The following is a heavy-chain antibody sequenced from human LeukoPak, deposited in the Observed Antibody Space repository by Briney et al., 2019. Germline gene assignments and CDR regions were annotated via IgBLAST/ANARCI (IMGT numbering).Heavy chain of an antibody. CDR3: ARHYPGDFWRVQYNWFDP. V-gene: IGHV4-39*01. CDR1: GGSISSSSYY. D-gene: IGHD3-3*01. J-gene: IGHJ5*02. CDR2: IYYSGST. Sequence: PSETLSLTCTVSGGSISSSSYYWGWIRQPPGKGLEWIGSIYYSGSTYYNPSLKSRVTISVDTSKNQFSLKLSSVTAADTAVYYCARHYPGDFWRVQYNWFDPWGQGTLVTVSS.